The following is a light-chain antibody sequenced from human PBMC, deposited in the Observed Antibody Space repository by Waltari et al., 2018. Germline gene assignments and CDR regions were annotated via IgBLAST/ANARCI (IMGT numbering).Light chain of an antibody. V-gene: IGKV3-15*01. Sequence: EIVMTQAPATLSVSPGERVTLSWGASQSVSSNLAWYQQRPGQAPRLLIPGASTRATGIPARFSGSGSGTDFTLTISSLQSEDFAVYYCHQYNSWPQTFGQGTKVEIK. CDR2: GAS. J-gene: IGKJ1*01. CDR3: HQYNSWPQT. CDR1: QSVSSN.